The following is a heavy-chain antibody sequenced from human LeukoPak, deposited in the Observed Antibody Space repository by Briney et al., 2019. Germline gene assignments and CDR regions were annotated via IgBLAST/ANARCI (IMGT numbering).Heavy chain of an antibody. CDR2: IYYSGST. D-gene: IGHD3-16*01. J-gene: IGHJ4*02. CDR3: ARITKLQYFDY. Sequence: SETLSLTCTVSGGSISSYYWSWIRQPPGKGLEWIGYIYYSGSTNYNPSLKSRVTISVDTSKNQFSLKLSSVTAADTAVYYCARITKLQYFDYWGQGPLVTVSS. CDR1: GGSISSYY. V-gene: IGHV4-59*01.